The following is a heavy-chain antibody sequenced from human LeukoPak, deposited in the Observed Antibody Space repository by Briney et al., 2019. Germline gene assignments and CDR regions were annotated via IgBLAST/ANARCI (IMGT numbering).Heavy chain of an antibody. Sequence: ASVKVSCKASGYTFTSYGISWVRQAPGQGLEWMGGIIPIFGTANYAQKFQGRVTITADESTSTAYMELSSLRAEDTAVYYCARVDSSSWYHLWGQGTLVTVSS. D-gene: IGHD6-13*01. CDR3: ARVDSSSWYHL. J-gene: IGHJ5*02. V-gene: IGHV1-69*13. CDR2: IIPIFGTA. CDR1: GYTFTSYG.